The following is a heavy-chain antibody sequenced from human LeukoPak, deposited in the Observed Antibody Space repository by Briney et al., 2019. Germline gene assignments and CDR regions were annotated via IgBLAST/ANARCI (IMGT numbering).Heavy chain of an antibody. CDR3: ARGAERYYDFWSGSGMDV. CDR1: GYTFTGYY. D-gene: IGHD3-3*01. CDR2: INPNSGGT. V-gene: IGHV1-2*04. Sequence: ASVKVSCKASGYTFTGYYMHCVRQAPGQGLEWMGWINPNSGGTNYAQKFQGWVTMTRDTSISTAYMELSRLRSDDTAVYYCARGAERYYDFWSGSGMDVWGQGTTVTVSS. J-gene: IGHJ6*02.